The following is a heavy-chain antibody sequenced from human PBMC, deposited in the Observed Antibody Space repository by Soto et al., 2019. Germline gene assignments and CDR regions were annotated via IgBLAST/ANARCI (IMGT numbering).Heavy chain of an antibody. J-gene: IGHJ1*01. CDR2: IDPSDSYT. CDR3: ASTYYYDRSRYFTR. D-gene: IGHD3-22*01. V-gene: IGHV5-10-1*01. Sequence: PGESLKISCKGSGYSFTSYWISWVRQMPGKGLEWMGRIDPSDSYTNYSPSFQGHVTISADKSISTAYLQWSSLKASDTAMYYCASTYYYDRSRYFTRWGQGTLVTVYS. CDR1: GYSFTSYW.